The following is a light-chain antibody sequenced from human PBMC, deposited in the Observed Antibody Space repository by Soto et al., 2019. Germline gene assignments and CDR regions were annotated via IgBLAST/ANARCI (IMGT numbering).Light chain of an antibody. V-gene: IGKV3-15*01. CDR3: QQYGSSGT. CDR2: GAS. J-gene: IGKJ1*01. CDR1: QSVSSN. Sequence: EIVMTQSPATLSVCPGERATLSCRASQSVSSNLAWYQQKPGQAPRLLIYGASTRATGIPARFSGSGSGTEFTLTISSLQPDDFAVYYCQQYGSSGTFGQGTKVDI.